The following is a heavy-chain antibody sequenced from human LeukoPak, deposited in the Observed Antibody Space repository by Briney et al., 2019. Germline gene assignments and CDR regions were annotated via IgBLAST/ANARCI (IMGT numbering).Heavy chain of an antibody. V-gene: IGHV3-23*01. CDR1: GFTFSSYA. CDR3: AKRFSSSGAFDI. D-gene: IGHD2-2*01. Sequence: GGSLRLSCAASGFTFSSYAMSWVRQAPGKGLEWGSAISGSGGSTYYADSVKGRFTISRDNSKNTLYLQMNSLRAEDTAVYYCAKRFSSSGAFDIWGQGTMVTVSS. CDR2: ISGSGGST. J-gene: IGHJ3*02.